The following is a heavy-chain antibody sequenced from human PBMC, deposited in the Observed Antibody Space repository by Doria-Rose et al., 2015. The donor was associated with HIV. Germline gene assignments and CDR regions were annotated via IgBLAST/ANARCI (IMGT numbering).Heavy chain of an antibody. CDR1: GGSFSDHY. Sequence: QVQLQQWGAGLLQPSETLSLTCAVYGGSFSDHYWSWIRQPPGKGLEWIGEINDTGSANYNPSLKSRVTISVDTSKNQFSLKVSSVTAADTAVYYCARGPDNYITSQFDYGGQGKLVTVSS. CDR3: ARGPDNYITSQFDY. CDR2: INDTGSA. D-gene: IGHD3-10*01. V-gene: IGHV4-34*01. J-gene: IGHJ4*02.